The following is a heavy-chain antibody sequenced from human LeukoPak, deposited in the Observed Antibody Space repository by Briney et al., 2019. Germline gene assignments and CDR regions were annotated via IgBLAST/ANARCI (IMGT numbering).Heavy chain of an antibody. CDR3: ARNRDNTGTFDI. Sequence: SVKVSCKASGGTFSSYAISWVRQAPGQGLEWMGRIIPILGIANYAQKFQGRVTITADKSTSTAYMELRSLRSDDTAVYYCARNRDNTGTFDIWGQGTMVTVSS. CDR2: IIPILGIA. V-gene: IGHV1-69*04. CDR1: GGTFSSYA. D-gene: IGHD1/OR15-1a*01. J-gene: IGHJ3*02.